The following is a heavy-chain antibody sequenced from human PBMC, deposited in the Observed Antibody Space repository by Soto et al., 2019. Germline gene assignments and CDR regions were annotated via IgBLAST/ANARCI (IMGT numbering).Heavy chain of an antibody. J-gene: IGHJ4*02. CDR1: GGSVSSGSYY. CDR2: IYYSGST. D-gene: IGHD1-26*01. Sequence: QVQLQESGPGLVKPSETLSLTCTVSGGSVSSGSYYWSWIRQPPGKGLEWIGYIYYSGSTNYNPSLKRRVTISVAPSKNQFSLKLSSVTAADTAVYYCARAGLGDGSDYWGQGTLVTVSS. V-gene: IGHV4-61*01. CDR3: ARAGLGDGSDY.